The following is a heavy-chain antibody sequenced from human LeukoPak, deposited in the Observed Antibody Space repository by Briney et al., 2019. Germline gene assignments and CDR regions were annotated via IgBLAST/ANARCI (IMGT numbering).Heavy chain of an antibody. CDR3: ANGYGSGSEDAFDI. J-gene: IGHJ3*02. CDR2: ISYDGSNK. D-gene: IGHD3-10*01. V-gene: IGHV3-30*18. Sequence: GGSLRLSCAASGFTFSSYGMHWVRQAPGKGLEWVAVISYDGSNKYYADSVKGRFTISRDNSKNTLYLQMNSLRAEDTAVYYCANGYGSGSEDAFDIWGQGTMVTVSS. CDR1: GFTFSSYG.